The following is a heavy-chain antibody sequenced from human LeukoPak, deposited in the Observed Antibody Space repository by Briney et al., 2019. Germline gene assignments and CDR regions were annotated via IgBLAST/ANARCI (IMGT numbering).Heavy chain of an antibody. Sequence: SETLSLTCTVSGGSISSGGYYWSWIRQPPGKGLEWIGYIYHSGSTYYNPSLKSRVTISVDRSENQFSLKLSSVTAADTAVYYCARGPIIRYYGDSAHFDYWGQGTLVTVSS. D-gene: IGHD4-17*01. CDR1: GGSISSGGYY. CDR2: IYHSGST. CDR3: ARGPIIRYYGDSAHFDY. V-gene: IGHV4-30-2*01. J-gene: IGHJ4*02.